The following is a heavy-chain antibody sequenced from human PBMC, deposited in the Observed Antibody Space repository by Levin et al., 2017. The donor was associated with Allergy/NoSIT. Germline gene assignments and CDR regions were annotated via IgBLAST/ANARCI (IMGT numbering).Heavy chain of an antibody. CDR3: ARDNGYCSSTSCPGVY. CDR1: GFTFSSYW. Sequence: PGRSLRLSCAASGFTFSSYWMSWVRQAPGKGLEWVANIKQDGSEKYHVDSVKGRFTISRDNAKNSLYLQMNSLRAEDTAVYYCARDNGYCSSTSCPGVYWGQGTLVTVSS. D-gene: IGHD2-2*03. V-gene: IGHV3-7*04. CDR2: IKQDGSEK. J-gene: IGHJ4*02.